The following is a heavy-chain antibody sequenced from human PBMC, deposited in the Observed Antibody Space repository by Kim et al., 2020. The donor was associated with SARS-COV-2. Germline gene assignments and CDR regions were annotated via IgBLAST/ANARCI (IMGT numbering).Heavy chain of an antibody. V-gene: IGHV3-53*01. CDR3: ARESGTTCCNYFDY. J-gene: IGHJ4*02. CDR1: GFTVNTKY. Sequence: GGSLRLSCAASGFTVNTKYMSWVHQAPGKGLEWVSVIHSDDSTYYADSVKGRFTISRDNSKNTVYLQMNSLRAEDTAVYYCARESGTTCCNYFDYWGQGTLVPVSS. D-gene: IGHD2-2*01. CDR2: IHSDDST.